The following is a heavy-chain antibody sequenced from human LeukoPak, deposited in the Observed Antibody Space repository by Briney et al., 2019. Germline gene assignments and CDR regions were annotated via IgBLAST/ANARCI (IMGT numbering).Heavy chain of an antibody. J-gene: IGHJ4*02. CDR3: ARDGPRSEGIVIGPAAPIDY. CDR1: GFTFSSYW. D-gene: IGHD2-2*01. CDR2: IKQDGSEK. Sequence: GGSLRLSCAASGFTFSSYWMSWVRQAPGKGLEWVANIKQDGSEKYYVDSVKGRFTISRDNAKNSLYLQMNSLRAEDTAVYYCARDGPRSEGIVIGPAAPIDYWGQGTLVTVSS. V-gene: IGHV3-7*01.